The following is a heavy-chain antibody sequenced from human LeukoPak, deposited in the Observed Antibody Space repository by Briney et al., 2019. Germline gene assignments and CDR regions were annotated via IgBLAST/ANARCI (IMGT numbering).Heavy chain of an antibody. CDR1: GFIFSSSA. J-gene: IGHJ4*02. D-gene: IGHD4-17*01. CDR3: VADCYGDCID. Sequence: SVKVSCKASGFIFSSSAVQWVRRARGQRLEWIGWIVVGSGNTNYAQNFQERVTITRDMSTSTAYMELSSLRSEDTAVYYCVADCYGDCIDWGQGTLVTVSS. V-gene: IGHV1-58*01. CDR2: IVVGSGNT.